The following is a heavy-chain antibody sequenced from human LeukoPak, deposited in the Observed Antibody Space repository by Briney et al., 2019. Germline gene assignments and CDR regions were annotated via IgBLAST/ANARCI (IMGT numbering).Heavy chain of an antibody. V-gene: IGHV3-48*03. Sequence: GGSLRLSCAASGFTFSSYEMNWVRQAPGKGLEWLSYISSSGSTKYYADSVKGRFTIPRDNAKNSLYLHMDSLRAEDTALYYCASQKGRIAAAVDYWGQGTLVTVSS. CDR1: GFTFSSYE. J-gene: IGHJ4*02. CDR3: ASQKGRIAAAVDY. D-gene: IGHD6-25*01. CDR2: ISSSGSTK.